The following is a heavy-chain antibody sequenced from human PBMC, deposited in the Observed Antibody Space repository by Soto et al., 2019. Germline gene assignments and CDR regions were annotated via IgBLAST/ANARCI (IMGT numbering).Heavy chain of an antibody. J-gene: IGHJ3*02. CDR1: GFTFSSYA. CDR2: ISYDGSNK. V-gene: IGHV3-30-3*01. Sequence: GGSLSLSCAASGFTFSSYAMHWVRQAPGKGLEWVAVISYDGSNKYYADSVKGRFTISRDNSKNTLYLQMNSLRAEDTAVYYCASDSGSYHGAFDIWGQGTMVTVSS. D-gene: IGHD1-26*01. CDR3: ASDSGSYHGAFDI.